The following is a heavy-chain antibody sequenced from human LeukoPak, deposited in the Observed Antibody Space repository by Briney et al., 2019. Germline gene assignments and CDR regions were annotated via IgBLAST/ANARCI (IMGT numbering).Heavy chain of an antibody. CDR3: AREGLVDYYDSSGYYYLDY. D-gene: IGHD3-22*01. V-gene: IGHV1-18*01. Sequence: ASVKVSCKASGYTFTLYGISWVRQAPGQGLEWMGWISAYNGNTNYAQKLQGRVTMTTDTSTSTAYMELRSLRSDDTAVYYCAREGLVDYYDSSGYYYLDYWGQGTLVTVSS. J-gene: IGHJ4*02. CDR1: GYTFTLYG. CDR2: ISAYNGNT.